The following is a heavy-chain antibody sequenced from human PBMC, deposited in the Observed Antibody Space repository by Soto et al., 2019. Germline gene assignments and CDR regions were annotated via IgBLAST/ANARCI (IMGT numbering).Heavy chain of an antibody. D-gene: IGHD3-10*01. CDR1: GYTFNSYG. V-gene: IGHV1-18*01. CDR2: ISADNGNR. CDR3: ARGHSWGVYPPSGH. Sequence: QVQLVQSGAEVKKPGASVKVSCKASGYTFNSYGITWVRQAPGQGLEWMGWISADNGNRNYAQKFQGRVTMTTDTSTSTAYMELRSLRSDDTAVYYCARGHSWGVYPPSGHWGQGTLVTVSS. J-gene: IGHJ4*02.